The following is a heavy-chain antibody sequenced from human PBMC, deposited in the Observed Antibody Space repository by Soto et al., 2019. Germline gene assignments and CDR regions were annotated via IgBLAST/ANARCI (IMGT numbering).Heavy chain of an antibody. CDR3: VKEGRGSFDF. CDR2: IGGRGNSV. J-gene: IGHJ3*01. CDR1: GFIFTNYA. D-gene: IGHD5-12*01. V-gene: IGHV3-23*01. Sequence: EVQVSESAGGLVRPGGSLRLSCAASGFIFTNYAMNWVRHAPGKGLEWVSVIGGRGNSVYAADSVKCRSTLTRDNSKNAQSLQLRSLTTYDTAIYYCVKEGRGSFDFWRRGTMDIVSS.